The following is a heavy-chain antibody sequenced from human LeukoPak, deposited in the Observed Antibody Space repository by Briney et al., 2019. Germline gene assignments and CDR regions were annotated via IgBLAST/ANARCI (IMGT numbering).Heavy chain of an antibody. CDR2: ISSSSSYI. J-gene: IGHJ5*02. D-gene: IGHD6-13*01. V-gene: IGHV3-21*01. CDR3: ARSLEQLGL. Sequence: GGSLTLSCAPSGLTFSIYSVNWVRQAPGEGLEWVSSISSSSSYIYHADSVKGRFTLSRDTAKNSLYLQMNSLRAEDTAVYYCARSLEQLGLWGQGTLVTVSS. CDR1: GLTFSIYS.